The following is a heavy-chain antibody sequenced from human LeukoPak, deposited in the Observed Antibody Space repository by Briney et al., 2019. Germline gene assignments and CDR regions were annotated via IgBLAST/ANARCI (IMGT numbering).Heavy chain of an antibody. V-gene: IGHV3-74*01. J-gene: IGHJ4*02. CDR3: ARDPSGAIMRTAFDY. CDR2: INSDGSST. CDR1: GFTFSSYW. D-gene: IGHD4-17*01. Sequence: GGSLRLSCAASGFTFSSYWMHWVRQAPGKGLVWVSRINSDGSSTSYADSVKGRFTISRDNAKNTLYLQMNSLRAEDTAVYYCARDPSGAIMRTAFDYWGQGTLVTVSS.